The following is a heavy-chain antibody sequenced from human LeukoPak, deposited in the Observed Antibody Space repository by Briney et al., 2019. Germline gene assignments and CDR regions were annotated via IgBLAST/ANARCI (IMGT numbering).Heavy chain of an antibody. CDR1: GFTFSDYY. V-gene: IGHV3-11*01. Sequence: GGSLRLSCAASGFTFSDYYMSWIRQAPGKGLEWVSYISSSGDTIYYADSVKGRFTISRDNAKNSLYLQMNSLRAEDTAVYYCARDHYYGSGSYHYYYYGMDVWGQGTTVTVSS. D-gene: IGHD3-10*01. CDR2: ISSSGDTI. J-gene: IGHJ6*02. CDR3: ARDHYYGSGSYHYYYYGMDV.